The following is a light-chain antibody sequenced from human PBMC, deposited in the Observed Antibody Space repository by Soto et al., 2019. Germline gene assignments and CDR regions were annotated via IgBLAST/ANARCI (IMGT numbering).Light chain of an antibody. CDR2: DVS. Sequence: QSALTQPRSVSGSPGQSVTISCTGTSSDVGGYNYVSWYQQHPGKAPKLMIYDVSKRPSGVPDRFSGSKSGNTASLTISGLQAEDEADYYCQSFDSSRIGLLFGGGTKVTVL. J-gene: IGLJ2*01. CDR1: SSDVGGYNY. CDR3: QSFDSSRIGLL. V-gene: IGLV2-11*01.